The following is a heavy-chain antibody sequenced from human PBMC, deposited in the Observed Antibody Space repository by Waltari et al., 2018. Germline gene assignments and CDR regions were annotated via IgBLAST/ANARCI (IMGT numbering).Heavy chain of an antibody. CDR2: CDPEDGET. J-gene: IGHJ4*02. V-gene: IGHV1-24*01. CDR3: ATDPRGGVIKYY. D-gene: IGHD3-10*01. CDR1: GYTLTALS. Sequence: QVQLVQSGAEVKKPGASVRVSCKVSGYTLTALSMHWVRQAPGKGLEWMGGCDPEDGETIYAQKFQGRVTMTEDTSTDTAYMELSSLRSEDTAVYYCATDPRGGVIKYYWGQGTLVTVSS.